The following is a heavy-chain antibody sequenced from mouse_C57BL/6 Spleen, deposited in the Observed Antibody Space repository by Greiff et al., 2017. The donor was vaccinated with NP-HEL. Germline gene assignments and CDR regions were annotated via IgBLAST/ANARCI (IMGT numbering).Heavy chain of an antibody. Sequence: QVQLQQSGAELVKPGASVKLSCKASGYTFTSYWMQWVKQRPGQGLEWIGEIDPSDSYTNYNQKFKGKATLTVDTSSSTAYMQLSSLTSEDSAVYYCAGGGRQLMLRFAYWGQGTLVTVSA. V-gene: IGHV1-50*01. D-gene: IGHD3-2*02. CDR3: AGGGRQLMLRFAY. J-gene: IGHJ3*01. CDR2: IDPSDSYT. CDR1: GYTFTSYW.